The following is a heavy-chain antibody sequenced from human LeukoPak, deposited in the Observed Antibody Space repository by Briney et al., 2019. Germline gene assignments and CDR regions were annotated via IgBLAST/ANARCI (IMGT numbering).Heavy chain of an antibody. Sequence: SETLSLTCAVYGGSFSGYYWRWVRQPPGKGLEWIGEMNNSGSRYYSPYIKNGVNISVDPSRNHFSLELSSVTAADTAVYYCARGVAVGSIVATTSRINYWGQGTLVTVSS. J-gene: IGHJ4*02. CDR2: MNNSGSR. V-gene: IGHV4-34*01. CDR3: ARGVAVGSIVATTSRINY. CDR1: GGSFSGYY. D-gene: IGHD5-12*01.